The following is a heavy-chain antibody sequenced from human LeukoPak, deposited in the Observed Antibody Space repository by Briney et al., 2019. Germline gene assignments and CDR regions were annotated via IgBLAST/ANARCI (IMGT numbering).Heavy chain of an antibody. Sequence: SETLSLTCTVSGGSISSSSYYWGWIRQPPGKGLEWIGSIYYSGSTYYNPSLKSRVTISVDTSKNQFSLKLSSVTAADTAVYYCARLRGNDNDYPDYWGQGTLVTVPS. J-gene: IGHJ4*02. CDR1: GGSISSSSYY. D-gene: IGHD4-11*01. CDR2: IYYSGST. V-gene: IGHV4-39*01. CDR3: ARLRGNDNDYPDY.